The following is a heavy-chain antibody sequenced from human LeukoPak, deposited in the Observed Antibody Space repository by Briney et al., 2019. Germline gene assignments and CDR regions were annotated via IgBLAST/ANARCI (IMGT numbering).Heavy chain of an antibody. J-gene: IGHJ1*01. CDR1: GYSFTSYW. CDR2: IYPGDSDT. V-gene: IGHV5-51*01. CDR3: ARPMYSSSRGYGIQH. D-gene: IGHD6-13*01. Sequence: GESLKISCKGSGYSFTSYWIGWVRQMPGKGLEWMGIIYPGDSDTRYSPSFQGQVTISADKSISTAYLQWSSLKASDTAMYYGARPMYSSSRGYGIQHWGQGTLVTVSS.